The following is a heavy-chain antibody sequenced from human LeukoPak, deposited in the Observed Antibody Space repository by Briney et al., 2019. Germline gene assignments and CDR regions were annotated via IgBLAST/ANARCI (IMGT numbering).Heavy chain of an antibody. CDR3: ARVLRGGYYYMDV. D-gene: IGHD3-10*01. CDR1: GGSISSGGYY. J-gene: IGHJ6*03. V-gene: IGHV4-31*03. CDR2: IYYSGST. Sequence: SETLSLTCTVSGGSISSGGYYWSWIRQHPGKGLEWIGYIYYSGSTYYNPSLKSRVTISVDTSKNQFSLKLSSVTAADTAVYYCARVLRGGYYYMDVWGKGTTVTVSS.